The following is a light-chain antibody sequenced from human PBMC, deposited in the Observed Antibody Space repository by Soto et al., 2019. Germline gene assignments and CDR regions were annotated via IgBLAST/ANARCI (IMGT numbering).Light chain of an antibody. Sequence: EIQLTQSPSFLSASVGDRVTITCRASQGISNSLGWYQQKPGKAPKLLMFAVSTLQSGVPSRFSGSGSGTEFTLTISSLQPEDFAFFFCQQLYSYHAFGQGTRLEIK. J-gene: IGKJ5*01. CDR2: AVS. V-gene: IGKV1-9*01. CDR1: QGISNS. CDR3: QQLYSYHA.